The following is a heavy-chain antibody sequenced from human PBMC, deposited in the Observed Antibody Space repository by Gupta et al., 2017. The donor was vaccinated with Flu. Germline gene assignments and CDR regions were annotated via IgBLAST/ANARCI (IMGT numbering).Heavy chain of an antibody. J-gene: IGHJ5*02. CDR1: GFTFRRYA. V-gene: IGHV3-23*01. Sequence: EVQLLESGGDLVQPGGSLSISCAASGFTFRRYAMSWVRQAPGKGLEWVSGISGSGEITYYADFVKGRFTISRDNFKNTLYLQMNSLRAEDTAVYYCAKDRSGSSSWWFDPWGQGTLVTVSS. D-gene: IGHD6-6*01. CDR2: ISGSGEIT. CDR3: AKDRSGSSSWWFDP.